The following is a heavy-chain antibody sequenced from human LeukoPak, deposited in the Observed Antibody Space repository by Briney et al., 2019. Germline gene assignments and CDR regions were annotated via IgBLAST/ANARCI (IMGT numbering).Heavy chain of an antibody. J-gene: IGHJ3*02. CDR3: AKVGRVVVAATDSATDAFDI. CDR1: GFTFSSYG. Sequence: PGGSLRLSCAASGFTFSSYGMHWVRQAPGKGLEWVAVIWYDGGNKYYADSVKGRFTISRDNSKNTLYLQINSLRAEDTAVYYCAKVGRVVVAATDSATDAFDIWGQGTMVTVSS. D-gene: IGHD2-15*01. V-gene: IGHV3-33*06. CDR2: IWYDGGNK.